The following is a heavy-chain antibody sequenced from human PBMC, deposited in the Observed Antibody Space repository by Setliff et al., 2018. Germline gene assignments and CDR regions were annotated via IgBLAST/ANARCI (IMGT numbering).Heavy chain of an antibody. CDR3: ARDRPVTVFGVVTLP. J-gene: IGHJ5*02. CDR2: MSYDGKKT. Sequence: GGSLRLSCAASAFSFSTYVVHWVRQAPGKGLEWVAVMSYDGKKTSYADSVKGRFTISRDNAKQSGYLQMNSLRVEDTAVYYCARDRPVTVFGVVTLPWGQGTLVTVSS. V-gene: IGHV3-30*04. D-gene: IGHD3-3*01. CDR1: AFSFSTYV.